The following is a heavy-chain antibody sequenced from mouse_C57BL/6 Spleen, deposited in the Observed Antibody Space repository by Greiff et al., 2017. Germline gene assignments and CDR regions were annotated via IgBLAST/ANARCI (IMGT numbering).Heavy chain of an antibody. CDR2: IRSGGST. CDR3: AREPACNAYAMDY. Sequence: VKVVESGPGLVQPSQSLSITCTVSGFSFTSYGVPWVRQSPGTGLEWLGVIRSGGSTDYNADFIYSLSLSTATAKRQVFFKMMSRRADDAAIYYGAREPACNAYAMDYGGQGTSVTVSS. CDR1: GFSFTSYG. D-gene: IGHD2-1*01. V-gene: IGHV2-2*01. J-gene: IGHJ4*01.